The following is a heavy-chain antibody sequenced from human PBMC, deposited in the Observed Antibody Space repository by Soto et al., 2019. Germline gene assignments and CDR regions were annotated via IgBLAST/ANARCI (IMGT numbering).Heavy chain of an antibody. CDR1: GFTFSSYA. CDR2: ISGSGGST. D-gene: IGHD3-10*01. V-gene: IGHV3-23*01. CDR3: ASLYGSAYGMDV. J-gene: IGHJ6*02. Sequence: PGGSLRLSCAASGFTFSSYAMSWVRQAPGKGLEWVSAISGSGGSTYYADSVKGRFTISRDNSKNSLYLQMNSLRAEDTAVYYCASLYGSAYGMDVWGQGTTVTVSS.